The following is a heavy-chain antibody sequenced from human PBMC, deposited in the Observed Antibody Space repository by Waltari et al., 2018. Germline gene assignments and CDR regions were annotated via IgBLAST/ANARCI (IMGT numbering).Heavy chain of an antibody. Sequence: QVQLVQSGTEVKKPGATVKVSCKPSGYTFLSYSMHWVRQAPGQRPEWMGWINVGNGDTKYSQEFQGRVTITSDTFARTTYMELRSLRSEDTAVYYCARAFDYWGQGTLVTVSS. CDR2: INVGNGDT. CDR1: GYTFLSYS. J-gene: IGHJ4*02. V-gene: IGHV1-3*03. CDR3: ARAFDY.